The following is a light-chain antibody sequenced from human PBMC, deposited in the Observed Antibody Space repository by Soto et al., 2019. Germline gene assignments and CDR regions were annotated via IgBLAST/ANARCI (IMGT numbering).Light chain of an antibody. CDR1: SSDVGAYNY. Sequence: QSALTQPASVSGSPGQSITISCTGTSSDVGAYNYVSWYQQHPGKAPKLMIYEVSNRPSGVSNRFSGSKSGNTASLTISGLPAEDEADYYCSSYTSSRTYVFATGTKVTVL. J-gene: IGLJ1*01. CDR3: SSYTSSRTYV. CDR2: EVS. V-gene: IGLV2-14*01.